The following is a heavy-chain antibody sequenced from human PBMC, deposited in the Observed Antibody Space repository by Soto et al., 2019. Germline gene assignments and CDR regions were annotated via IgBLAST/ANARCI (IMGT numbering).Heavy chain of an antibody. D-gene: IGHD3-10*01. CDR2: IYYSGST. V-gene: IGHV4-31*03. J-gene: IGHJ4*02. CDR1: GGSISSGGNY. Sequence: QVQLQESGPGLVKPSQTLSLTCTVSGGSISSGGNYWSWIRQHPGKGLEWIGYIYYSGSTYYNPSLKSRVTISVDTSKNQFSLKLSSVTAADTAVYYCARAGGSGSYYNSYFDYWGQGTLVTVSS. CDR3: ARAGGSGSYYNSYFDY.